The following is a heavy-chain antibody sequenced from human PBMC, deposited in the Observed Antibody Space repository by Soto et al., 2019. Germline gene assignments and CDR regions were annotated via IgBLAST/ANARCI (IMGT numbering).Heavy chain of an antibody. J-gene: IGHJ5*02. CDR3: ARVSYYYDSSGEYNWFAP. D-gene: IGHD3-22*01. CDR1: AASFSSYA. Sequence: SSVKVSWKASAASFSSYAICWVRQALGQGLEWIGGTVPIFGTANYAQKFKCRATMTADESTGSAYLELSSLRSEDTAVYYCARVSYYYDSSGEYNWFAPWGQGTLVTASS. CDR2: TVPIFGTA. V-gene: IGHV1-69*13.